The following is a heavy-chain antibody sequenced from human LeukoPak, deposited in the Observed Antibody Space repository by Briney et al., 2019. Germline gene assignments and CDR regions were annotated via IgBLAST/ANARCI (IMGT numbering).Heavy chain of an antibody. CDR3: ASLQPDAFDI. CDR2: IYYSGST. D-gene: IGHD1-1*01. Sequence: SETLSLTCTVSGGSISSSSYYWGWIRQPPGKGLEWIGSIYYSGSTYYNPSLKSRVTISVDTSKNRFSLKLSSVTAADTAVYYCASLQPDAFDIWGQGTMVTVSS. V-gene: IGHV4-39*01. CDR1: GGSISSSSYY. J-gene: IGHJ3*02.